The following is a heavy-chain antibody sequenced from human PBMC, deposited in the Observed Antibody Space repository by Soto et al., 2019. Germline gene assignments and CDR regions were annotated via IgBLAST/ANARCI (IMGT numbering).Heavy chain of an antibody. CDR1: GYTLTELS. V-gene: IGHV1-24*01. CDR2: FDPEDGET. J-gene: IGHJ3*02. Sequence: QVQLVQSGAEVKKPGASVKVSCKVSGYTLTELSMHWVRQAPGKGLEWMGGFDPEDGETIYAQKFQGRVTMTEDTSTDTAYMDLSSLRSEDSAVYYCATISGTTGIDAFDIWGQGTMVTVSS. CDR3: ATISGTTGIDAFDI. D-gene: IGHD1-1*01.